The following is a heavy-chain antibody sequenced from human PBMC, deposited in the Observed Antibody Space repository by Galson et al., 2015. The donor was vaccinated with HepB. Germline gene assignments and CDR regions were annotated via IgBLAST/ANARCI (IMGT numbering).Heavy chain of an antibody. CDR1: GFNFRNYM. D-gene: IGHD3-10*01. CDR3: ARDRVVQGARHYSYMDV. Sequence: SLRLSCAASGFNFRNYMMDRVCLPPGKGLEWVSGISGNTDFTYYADSARGRFTISRDNAKNLVFLEMNSLREDDTGVYFCARDRVVQGARHYSYMDVWGKGVTVIVSS. J-gene: IGHJ6*03. V-gene: IGHV3-21*06. CDR2: ISGNTDFT.